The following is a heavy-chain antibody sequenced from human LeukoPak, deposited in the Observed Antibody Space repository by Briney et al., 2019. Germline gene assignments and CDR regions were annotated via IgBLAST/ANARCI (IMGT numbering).Heavy chain of an antibody. V-gene: IGHV3-74*01. CDR1: EFTFSRYW. J-gene: IGHJ4*02. Sequence: GGSLRLSCAASEFTFSRYWMHWVRQAPGKGLVWVSRINSDGSSTRYADSVKGRFTISRDNAKNSLYLQMNSLRAEDTAVYYCARGKYSSGWFDYWGQGTLVTVSS. D-gene: IGHD6-19*01. CDR2: INSDGSST. CDR3: ARGKYSSGWFDY.